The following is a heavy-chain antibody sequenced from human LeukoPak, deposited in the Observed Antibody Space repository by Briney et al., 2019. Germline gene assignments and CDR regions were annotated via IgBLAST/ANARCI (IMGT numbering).Heavy chain of an antibody. CDR3: ARVRRTSTLAYFDY. Sequence: SETLSLTCTVSGGSISSGSYYWSWIRQPAGKGLEWIGRIYTSGSTNYNPSLKSRVTISVDTSKNQFSLKLSSVTAADTAVYYCARVRRTSTLAYFDYWGQGTLVTVSS. CDR1: GGSISSGSYY. V-gene: IGHV4-61*02. J-gene: IGHJ4*02. CDR2: IYTSGST. D-gene: IGHD1-1*01.